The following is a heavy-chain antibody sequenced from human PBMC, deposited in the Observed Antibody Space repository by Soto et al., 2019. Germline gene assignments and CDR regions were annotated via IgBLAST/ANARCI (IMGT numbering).Heavy chain of an antibody. CDR2: IFPSGTT. Sequence: SETLSLTCGVSGGSLSGATYSWNWIRQPPGKGLEWIGYIFPSGTTYYNPSLKSRVTISIDVSKNQFPLSLRSLAAADTAVYYCARSREFDYWSQGTLVTVSS. CDR3: ARSREFDY. V-gene: IGHV4-30-2*01. J-gene: IGHJ4*02. CDR1: GGSLSGATYS.